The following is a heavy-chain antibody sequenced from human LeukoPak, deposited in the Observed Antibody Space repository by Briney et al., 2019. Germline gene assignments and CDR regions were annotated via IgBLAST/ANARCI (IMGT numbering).Heavy chain of an antibody. J-gene: IGHJ4*02. CDR2: IYTSGST. CDR1: GGSISSYY. CDR3: ARYYCGSSKCPGVDF. Sequence: SETLSLTCTVSGGSISSYYWSWIRQPAGKGLEWIGRIYTSGSTNYNPSLKSRVTMSVDTSKNQFSLKLSSVTAADTAVYFCARYYCGSSKCPGVDFWGQGTLVTVSS. D-gene: IGHD2-2*01. V-gene: IGHV4-4*07.